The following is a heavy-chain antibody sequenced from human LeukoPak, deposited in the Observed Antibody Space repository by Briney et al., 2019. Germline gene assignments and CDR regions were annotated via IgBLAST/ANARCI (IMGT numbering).Heavy chain of an antibody. CDR2: IYSGGST. J-gene: IGHJ4*02. V-gene: IGHV3-66*02. Sequence: GGSLRLSCAASGFTFSDYYMSWIRQAPGKGLEWASVIYSGGSTYYADSVKGRLTISRDNSKNTLYLQMNSLRAEDTAVYYCARDFGDGSYYYWGQGTLVTVSS. D-gene: IGHD1-26*01. CDR1: GFTFSDYY. CDR3: ARDFGDGSYYY.